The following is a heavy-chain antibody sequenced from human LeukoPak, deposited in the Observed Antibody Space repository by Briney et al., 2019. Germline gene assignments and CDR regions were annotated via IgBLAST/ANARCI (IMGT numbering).Heavy chain of an antibody. CDR3: AREGYCGSGSCLDY. J-gene: IGHJ4*02. Sequence: GESLKISCQGSGYSFGYIFSTYWIGWVRQMPGNGLEWVGIIYPGDSDTRYSPSFQGQVTISADKSISTAYLQWSSLKASDTAMYYCAREGYCGSGSCLDYWGQGALVTVSS. V-gene: IGHV5-51*01. CDR1: GYSFGYIFSTYW. D-gene: IGHD2-15*01. CDR2: IYPGDSDT.